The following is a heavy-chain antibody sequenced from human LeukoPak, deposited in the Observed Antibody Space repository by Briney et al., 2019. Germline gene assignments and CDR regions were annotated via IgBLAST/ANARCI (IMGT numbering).Heavy chain of an antibody. V-gene: IGHV3-30*18. D-gene: IGHD3-22*01. Sequence: GGSLRLSCAASGFTFSSYGMHWVRQAPGKGLEWVAVISYDGSNKYYADSVKGRFTISRDNSKNTLYLQMNSLRAEDTAVYYCAKDSSGYSYFDYWGQGTLVTVSS. J-gene: IGHJ4*02. CDR3: AKDSSGYSYFDY. CDR1: GFTFSSYG. CDR2: ISYDGSNK.